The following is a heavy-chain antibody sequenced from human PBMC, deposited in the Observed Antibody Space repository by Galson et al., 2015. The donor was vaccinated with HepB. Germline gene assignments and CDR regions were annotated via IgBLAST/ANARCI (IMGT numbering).Heavy chain of an antibody. CDR2: ISSSSTI. CDR3: AREHYDILTGYYAYYFDY. V-gene: IGHV3-48*01. J-gene: IGHJ4*02. CDR1: GFTFSSYS. D-gene: IGHD3-9*01. Sequence: SLRLSCAASGFTFSSYSMNWVRQAPVKGLEWVSYISSSSTIYYADSVKGRFTISRDNAKNSLYLQMNSLRAEDTAVYYCAREHYDILTGYYAYYFDYWGQGTLVTVSS.